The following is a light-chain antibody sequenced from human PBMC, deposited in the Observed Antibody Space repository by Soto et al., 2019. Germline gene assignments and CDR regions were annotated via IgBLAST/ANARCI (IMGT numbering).Light chain of an antibody. CDR2: DAS. V-gene: IGKV1-13*02. CDR3: QQYNSYST. CDR1: QGISSA. Sequence: AIQLTQSPSSLSASVGDRVTITCRASQGISSALAWYQQKPGKAPKLLIYDASSLESGVPSRFSGSASGTEFTLTISSLQPDDFATYYCQQYNSYSTFGQGTKV. J-gene: IGKJ1*01.